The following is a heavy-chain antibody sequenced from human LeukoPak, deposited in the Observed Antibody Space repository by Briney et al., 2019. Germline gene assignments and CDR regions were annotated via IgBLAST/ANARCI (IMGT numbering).Heavy chain of an antibody. V-gene: IGHV3-21*04. J-gene: IGHJ5*02. CDR2: ISDNSRYI. CDR1: GFTFSSYS. D-gene: IGHD6-19*01. Sequence: PGGSLRLSCAASGFTFSSYSMNWVRQAPGKGLEWVSSISDNSRYIYYADSVKGRFTISRDNAKNSLYLQMNSLRAEDTAVYYCARDSSGWYHWFDPWGQGTLVTVSS. CDR3: ARDSSGWYHWFDP.